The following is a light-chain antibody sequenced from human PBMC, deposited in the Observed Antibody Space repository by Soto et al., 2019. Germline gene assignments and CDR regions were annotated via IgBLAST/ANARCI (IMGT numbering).Light chain of an antibody. CDR2: ESS. V-gene: IGKV1-13*02. CDR3: QHFKSFPIT. J-gene: IGKJ5*01. Sequence: IQLTPSPSSLAASIGHRGTITCRASQGISTLLAWYQQKPGKAPKVLIYESSLLQSGVPSRFSGSGAGTDFTLTISSRQPEDFATYYCQHFKSFPITFGQGTRLEI. CDR1: QGISTL.